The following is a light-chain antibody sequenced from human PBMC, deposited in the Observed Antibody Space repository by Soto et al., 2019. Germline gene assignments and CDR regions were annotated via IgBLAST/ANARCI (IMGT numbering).Light chain of an antibody. J-gene: IGKJ3*01. V-gene: IGKV3-20*01. CDR2: GAS. CDR1: QSVSSNN. CDR3: QQYGRSPFT. Sequence: EIVLTQSPGTLSLSPGERATLSCRASQSVSSNNLAWYQQRPGQAPRVVIYGASTRATGIPERFSGSGYGTDFTLTISSLEPEDFAVYYCQQYGRSPFTFVPGTKVDIK.